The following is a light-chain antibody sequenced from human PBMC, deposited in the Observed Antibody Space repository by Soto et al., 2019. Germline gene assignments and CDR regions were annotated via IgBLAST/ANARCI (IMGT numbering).Light chain of an antibody. Sequence: DIQMTQSPSTLSASVGDRVTITCRASQSVSDWLAWYQQKPGKAPKLLIYDASSLEIGVPSRFSGSGSGTEFTLTISSLQPDDFATYYCQQYNSYSWTFGQGTKVEI. CDR2: DAS. CDR3: QQYNSYSWT. J-gene: IGKJ1*01. CDR1: QSVSDW. V-gene: IGKV1-5*01.